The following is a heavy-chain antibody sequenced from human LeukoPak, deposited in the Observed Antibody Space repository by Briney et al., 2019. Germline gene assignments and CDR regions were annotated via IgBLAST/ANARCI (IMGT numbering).Heavy chain of an antibody. D-gene: IGHD6-19*01. CDR2: IIPIFGTA. CDR3: ARGSLASSGWYVLGY. Sequence: SVKVSCKASGGTFSSYAISWVRQAPGQGLEWMGGIIPIFGTANYAQKFQGRVTITRDTSASTAYMELSSLRSEDTAVYYCARGSLASSGWYVLGYWGQGTLVTVSP. V-gene: IGHV1-69*05. J-gene: IGHJ4*02. CDR1: GGTFSSYA.